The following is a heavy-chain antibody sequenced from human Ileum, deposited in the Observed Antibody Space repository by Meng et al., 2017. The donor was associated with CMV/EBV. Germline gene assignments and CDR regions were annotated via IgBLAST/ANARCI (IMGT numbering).Heavy chain of an antibody. D-gene: IGHD6-25*01. V-gene: IGHV1-2*02. CDR3: ARIVAADVDY. J-gene: IGHJ4*02. Sequence: SCKAPGYTFTVYYMHWVRQAPGQGLEWMGWINPNSGGTNYAQKFQGRVTMTRDTSISTAYMELSRLRSDDTAVYYCARIVAADVDYWGQGTLVTVSS. CDR2: INPNSGGT. CDR1: GYTFTVYY.